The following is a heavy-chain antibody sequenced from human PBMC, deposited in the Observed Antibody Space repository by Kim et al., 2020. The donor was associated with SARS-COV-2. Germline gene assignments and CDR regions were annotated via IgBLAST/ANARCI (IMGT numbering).Heavy chain of an antibody. V-gene: IGHV1-69*13. Sequence: SVKVSCKASGGTFSSYAISWVRQAPGQGLEWMGGIIPIFGTANYAQKFQGRVTITADESTSTAYMELSSLRSEDTAVYYCAASNMVRGVNKKKTFDYWGQGTLVTVSS. CDR1: GGTFSSYA. D-gene: IGHD3-10*01. CDR2: IIPIFGTA. CDR3: AASNMVRGVNKKKTFDY. J-gene: IGHJ4*02.